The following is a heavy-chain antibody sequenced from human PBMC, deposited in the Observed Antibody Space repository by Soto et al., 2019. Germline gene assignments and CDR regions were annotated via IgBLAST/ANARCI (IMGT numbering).Heavy chain of an antibody. D-gene: IGHD3-16*01. CDR3: ARGGASIDY. J-gene: IGHJ4*02. V-gene: IGHV1-18*01. CDR1: GYTFTNFG. CDR2: ISAYNGNT. Sequence: QVQLVQSGAEVKKPGASVKVSCKASGYTFTNFGISWVRQAPGQGLEWMGWISAYNGNTNYAQKFQGRVTMTTDTSTSTAYKGVRSLRIAGAGGDYVARGGASIDYRGQGTLVTVSS.